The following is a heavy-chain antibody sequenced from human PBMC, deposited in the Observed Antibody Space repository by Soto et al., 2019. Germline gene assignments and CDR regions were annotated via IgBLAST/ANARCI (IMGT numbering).Heavy chain of an antibody. CDR1: GGSVSSSRVT. CDR2: TYYRSKWYN. CDR3: VRLIGNSWLDF. J-gene: IGHJ5*01. Sequence: SQTLSLTCAISGGSVSSSRVTWNWIRRSPARGLEWLGRTYYRSKWYNDYAESVKSRITINPDTSKNQFSLHLNSVTPEDTAVYYCVRLIGNSWLDFWGQGTLVTVSS. D-gene: IGHD1-26*01. V-gene: IGHV6-1*01.